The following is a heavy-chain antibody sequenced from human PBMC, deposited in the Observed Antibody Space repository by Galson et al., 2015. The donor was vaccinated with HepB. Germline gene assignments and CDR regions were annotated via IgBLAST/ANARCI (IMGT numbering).Heavy chain of an antibody. CDR2: ISYDGSNK. CDR3: ARVAYCSSTSCYSSYFDY. D-gene: IGHD2-2*01. Sequence: SLRLSCAASGFTFSSYAMHWVRQAPGKGLEWVAVISYDGSNKYYADSVKGRFTISRDNSKNTLYLQMNSLRAEDTAVYYCARVAYCSSTSCYSSYFDYWGQGTLVTVSS. CDR1: GFTFSSYA. J-gene: IGHJ4*02. V-gene: IGHV3-30-3*01.